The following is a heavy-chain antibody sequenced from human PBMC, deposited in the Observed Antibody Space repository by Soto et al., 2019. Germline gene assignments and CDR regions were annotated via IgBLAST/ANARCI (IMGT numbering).Heavy chain of an antibody. D-gene: IGHD6-6*01. CDR3: AKDSSSSSAGYYYYGMDV. J-gene: IGHJ6*02. Sequence: AASVKVSCKASGYTFTGYYMHWVRQAPGQGLEWMGWINPNSGGTNYAQKFQGWVTMTRDTSISTAYMELSRLRSDDTAVYYCAKDSSSSSAGYYYYGMDVWGQGTTVPVSS. V-gene: IGHV1-2*04. CDR1: GYTFTGYY. CDR2: INPNSGGT.